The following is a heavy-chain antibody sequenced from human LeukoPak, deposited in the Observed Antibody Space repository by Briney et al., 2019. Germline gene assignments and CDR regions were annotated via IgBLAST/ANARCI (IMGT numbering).Heavy chain of an antibody. CDR2: ISLNDGST. CDR1: GFTFRSGA. D-gene: IGHD5-18*01. Sequence: GGSLTLTCAASGFTFRSGAMNWVRQAPGKGLEWVSVISLNDGSTYYADSVRGRFTISRDNSKNTLFLQMDGLRAEDTAIYYYAETMTSSGYYVGAWGQGTLVTVSS. CDR3: AETMTSSGYYVGA. V-gene: IGHV3-23*01. J-gene: IGHJ5*02.